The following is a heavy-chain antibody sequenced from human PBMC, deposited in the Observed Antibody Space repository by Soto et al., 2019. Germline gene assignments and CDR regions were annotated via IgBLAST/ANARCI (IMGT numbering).Heavy chain of an antibody. CDR1: GFTFNSYA. Sequence: GGSLRLSCAASGFTFNSYAMNWVRQAPGKGLEWVSVISGGGGYTFYADSVKGRFTIPRDNSKNTLYLQMNSLRADDTAVYYCAKGRGYSGSDLVDYWGQGTPVTVSS. CDR3: AKGRGYSGSDLVDY. D-gene: IGHD5-12*01. J-gene: IGHJ4*02. CDR2: ISGGGGYT. V-gene: IGHV3-23*01.